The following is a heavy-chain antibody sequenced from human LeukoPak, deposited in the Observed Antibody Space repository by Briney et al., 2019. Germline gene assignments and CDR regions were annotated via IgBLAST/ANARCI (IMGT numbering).Heavy chain of an antibody. V-gene: IGHV3-23*01. Sequence: GGSLRLSCAASGFIFSTYAMSWVRQTPGKGLEWVSTISGGAYSIYYADSVKGRFTISRDNSQNTVFLQMDSLRDEDTALYYCAKDLRKDGIWDIDYWGQGTLVTVSS. CDR2: ISGGAYSI. J-gene: IGHJ4*02. CDR1: GFIFSTYA. CDR3: AKDLRKDGIWDIDY. D-gene: IGHD3-9*01.